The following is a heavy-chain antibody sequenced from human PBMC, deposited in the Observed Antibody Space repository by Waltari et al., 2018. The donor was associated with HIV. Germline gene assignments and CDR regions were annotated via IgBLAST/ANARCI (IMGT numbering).Heavy chain of an antibody. CDR2: ISGSGGST. CDR1: GFTFSSYA. V-gene: IGHV3-23*01. D-gene: IGHD5-18*01. CDR3: ATLRGRYSYGWNY. J-gene: IGHJ4*02. Sequence: EVQLLESGGGLVQPGGSLRLSCAASGFTFSSYAMSWVRQAPGKGLEWVSAISGSGGSTYYADSVKGRFTISRDNSKNTLYLQMNSLRAEDTAVYYCATLRGRYSYGWNYWGQGTLVTVSS.